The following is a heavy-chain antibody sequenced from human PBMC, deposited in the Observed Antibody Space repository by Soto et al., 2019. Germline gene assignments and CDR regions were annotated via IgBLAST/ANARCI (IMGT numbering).Heavy chain of an antibody. CDR2: IDWDDDK. V-gene: IGHV2-70*01. J-gene: IGHJ4*02. CDR1: GFSLSTSGMC. CDR3: ARTDSGIAAAGTSATYYFDY. D-gene: IGHD6-13*01. Sequence: SGPTLVNPTQTLTLTCTFSGFSLSTSGMCVSWIRQPPGKALEWLALIDWDDDKYYSTSLKTRLTISKDTSKNQVVLTMTNMDSVDTATYYCARTDSGIAAAGTSATYYFDYWGQGTLVTVSS.